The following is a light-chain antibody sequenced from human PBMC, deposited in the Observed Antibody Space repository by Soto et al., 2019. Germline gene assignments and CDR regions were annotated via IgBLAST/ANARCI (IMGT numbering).Light chain of an antibody. J-gene: IGKJ5*01. CDR3: QQSYMDTIT. CDR2: DAS. CDR1: QSISTY. Sequence: DIQMTQSQSSLSASVGNRVTITCRASQSISTYLNWYQKKQGKAPNLVIYDASRLQSGVPSRFSGSEGGTDGTLSISSVKPEDGSTYFCQQSYMDTITFGQGTRLEIK. V-gene: IGKV1-39*01.